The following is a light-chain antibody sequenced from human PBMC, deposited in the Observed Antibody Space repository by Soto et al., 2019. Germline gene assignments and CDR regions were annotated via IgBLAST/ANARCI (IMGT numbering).Light chain of an antibody. V-gene: IGLV1-40*01. CDR3: QYYDSSLSVV. CDR2: GNS. CDR1: SSNIGAGYD. J-gene: IGLJ2*01. Sequence: QSVLTQPPSVSGAPGQRVTISCTGSSSNIGAGYDVHWYQQLPGTAPKLLIYGNSNRPSGVPDRFSGSKSGTSASLAITGLQPEDEADHYCQYYDSSLSVVFGGGTKVTVL.